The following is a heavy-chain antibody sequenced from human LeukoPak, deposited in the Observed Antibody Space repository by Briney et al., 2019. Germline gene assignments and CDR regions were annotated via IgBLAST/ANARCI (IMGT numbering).Heavy chain of an antibody. D-gene: IGHD5-18*01. CDR1: GFTFSSYA. CDR2: ISYDGSNK. CDR3: ARSRGGYSSNLDY. Sequence: PGRSLRLSCAASGFTFSSYAMHWVRQAPGKGLEWVAVISYDGSNKYYADSVKGRFTISRDNSKNTLYLQMNSLRAEDTAVYYCARSRGGYSSNLDYWGQGTLVTVSS. J-gene: IGHJ4*02. V-gene: IGHV3-30*04.